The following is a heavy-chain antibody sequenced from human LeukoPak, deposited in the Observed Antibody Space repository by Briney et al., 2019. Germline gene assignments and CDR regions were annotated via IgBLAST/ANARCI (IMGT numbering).Heavy chain of an antibody. D-gene: IGHD3-22*01. CDR1: GFTFSGSA. Sequence: GGPLRLSCAASGFTFSGSAMHWVRQASGKGLEWVGRIRSKANSYVTAYAASVKGRFTISRDDSKNTAYMQMNSLKTEDTAVYYCTRPRWGYYDSSGYNDAFDIWGQGTMVTVSS. J-gene: IGHJ3*02. V-gene: IGHV3-73*01. CDR2: IRSKANSYVT. CDR3: TRPRWGYYDSSGYNDAFDI.